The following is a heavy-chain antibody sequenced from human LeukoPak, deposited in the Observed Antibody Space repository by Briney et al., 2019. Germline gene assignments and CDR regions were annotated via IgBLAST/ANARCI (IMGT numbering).Heavy chain of an antibody. V-gene: IGHV3-23*05. CDR2: IYGSGSTR. CDR3: ARGGGLDV. D-gene: IGHD3-16*01. CDR1: GFTFSTYA. Sequence: PGGSLRLSCAASGFTFSTYAMNWVRQAPGKGLEWVSGIYGSGSTRYYADSVKGRFTISRDNSQNTLYLQMNSLRVEDTAVYFCARGGGLDVWGQGATVTVSS. J-gene: IGHJ6*02.